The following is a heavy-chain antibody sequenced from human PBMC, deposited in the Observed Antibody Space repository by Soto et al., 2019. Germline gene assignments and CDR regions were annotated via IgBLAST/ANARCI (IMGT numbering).Heavy chain of an antibody. Sequence: PSETLSLTCTVSGGSISSYYWSWIRQPPGKGLEWIGYIYYSGSTNYNPSLKSRVTISVDTSKNQFSLKLSSVTAADTAVYYCARHRGYGDYAYWGQGTLVTVS. CDR2: IYYSGST. CDR1: GGSISSYY. V-gene: IGHV4-59*08. J-gene: IGHJ4*02. D-gene: IGHD4-17*01. CDR3: ARHRGYGDYAY.